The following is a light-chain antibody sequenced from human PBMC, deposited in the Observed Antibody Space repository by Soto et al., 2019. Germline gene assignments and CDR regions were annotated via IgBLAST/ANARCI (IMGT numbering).Light chain of an antibody. Sequence: EIVLTQSPGTLSLSPGERATLSCRASQSVSSTYLAWYQQKPGQAPRLLIYGASSRATGIPDRFSGSGSETDFTLTISRLEPEDWAVYYCQHYGSLVLTFGGGTKVESK. CDR3: QHYGSLVLT. CDR2: GAS. CDR1: QSVSSTY. V-gene: IGKV3-20*01. J-gene: IGKJ4*01.